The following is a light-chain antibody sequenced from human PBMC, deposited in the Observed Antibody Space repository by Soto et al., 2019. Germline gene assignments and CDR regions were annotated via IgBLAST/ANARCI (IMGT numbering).Light chain of an antibody. CDR2: GNS. J-gene: IGLJ1*01. Sequence: QSVLTQPPSVSGAPGQRVTISCTGSSSNIGTGYDVHWYQQLPGTAPKLLIYGNSNRPSGVPDRFSGSKSGTSASLVITGLQAEDEADYYCQSFDSSRFYVFGTGTKLTVL. V-gene: IGLV1-40*01. CDR1: SSNIGTGYD. CDR3: QSFDSSRFYV.